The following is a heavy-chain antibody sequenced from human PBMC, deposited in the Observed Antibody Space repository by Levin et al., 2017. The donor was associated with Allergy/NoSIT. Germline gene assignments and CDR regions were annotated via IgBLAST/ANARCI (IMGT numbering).Heavy chain of an antibody. J-gene: IGHJ4*02. V-gene: IGHV4-4*02. CDR2: IYHNGDT. D-gene: IGHD3-22*01. Sequence: SETLSLTCAVSGGSVSNSNWWRWVRQPPGKGLEWIGEIYHNGDTNYNPSLKSRVTISVDKSKNQFSLKMSSVTAADTAVYYCARDHGDYDSSGYYFDYWGQGTLVTVSS. CDR3: ARDHGDYDSSGYYFDY. CDR1: GGSVSNSNW.